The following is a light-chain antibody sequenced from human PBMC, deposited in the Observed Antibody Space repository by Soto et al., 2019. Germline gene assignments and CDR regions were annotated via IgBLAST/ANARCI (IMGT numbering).Light chain of an antibody. CDR1: QSVSSSY. CDR3: QQYGSSPIT. CDR2: GAS. V-gene: IGKV3-20*01. Sequence: EIVLTQSPGTLSLSPGERATLSCRASQSVSSSYLAWYQQQPGPAPRLLIYGASSRATGIPDRFSGSGSGTDFTLTISRLEAEDFAVYYCQQYGSSPITFGQGTRLEIK. J-gene: IGKJ5*01.